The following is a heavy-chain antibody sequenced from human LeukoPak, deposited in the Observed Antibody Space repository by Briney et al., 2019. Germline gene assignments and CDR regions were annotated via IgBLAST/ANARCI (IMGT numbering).Heavy chain of an antibody. V-gene: IGHV1-18*01. J-gene: IGHJ5*02. Sequence: ASVKVSCKASGYTFTSYGISWVRQAPGQGLEWMGWISAYNGNTNYAQKLQGRVTMTTDTSTSTAYMELRSLRSDDTAVYYCARDACSSTSCYIRFDPWGQGTLVTVSS. CDR2: ISAYNGNT. CDR1: GYTFTSYG. CDR3: ARDACSSTSCYIRFDP. D-gene: IGHD2-2*02.